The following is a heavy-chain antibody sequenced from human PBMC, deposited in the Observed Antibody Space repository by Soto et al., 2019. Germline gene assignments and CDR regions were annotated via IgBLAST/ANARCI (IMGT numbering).Heavy chain of an antibody. CDR1: GSSISNDNW. Sequence: PSETLSLTCGVSGSSISNDNWWVWIRQPPGKGLEWIGYIHHFGYTYSNPSLKSRLTMSVDTSKNQFSLKLSSVTAVDTAVYYCAKDAATRGWFDPWGQGTLVTVSS. D-gene: IGHD6-25*01. CDR3: AKDAATRGWFDP. V-gene: IGHV4-28*03. CDR2: IHHFGYT. J-gene: IGHJ5*02.